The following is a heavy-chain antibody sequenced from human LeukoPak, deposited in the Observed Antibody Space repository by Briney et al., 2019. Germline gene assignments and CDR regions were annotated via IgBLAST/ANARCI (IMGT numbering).Heavy chain of an antibody. CDR1: GGSISSHF. Sequence: SETLSLTCTVSGGSISSHFWSWIRQPPGKGLEWIGSIYNSGTTNYNPSLKSGVTISVDTSKSQLSLQLTSVTAADTAVYYCTKATQWLAFDYWGRGTLVTVSS. V-gene: IGHV4-59*11. CDR3: TKATQWLAFDY. D-gene: IGHD6-19*01. CDR2: IYNSGTT. J-gene: IGHJ4*02.